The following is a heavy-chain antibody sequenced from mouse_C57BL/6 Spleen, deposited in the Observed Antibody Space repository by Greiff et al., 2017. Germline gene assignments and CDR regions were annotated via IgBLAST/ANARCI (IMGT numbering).Heavy chain of an antibody. J-gene: IGHJ2*01. Sequence: VKLQESGAELVMPGASVKLSCKASGYTFTSYWMHWVKQRPGQGLEWIGEIDPSDSYTNYNQKFKGKSTLTVDKSSSTAYMQLSSLTSEDSAVYYCAIYYYGRFDYWGQGTTLTVSS. CDR2: IDPSDSYT. V-gene: IGHV1-69*01. CDR3: AIYYYGRFDY. CDR1: GYTFTSYW. D-gene: IGHD1-1*01.